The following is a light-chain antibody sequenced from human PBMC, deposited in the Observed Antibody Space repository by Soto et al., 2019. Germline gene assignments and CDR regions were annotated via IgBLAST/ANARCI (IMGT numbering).Light chain of an antibody. Sequence: EIVMTQSPATLSVSPGERATLSCRASQSVGSDLAWYQQKPGQAPRLLIYDIFTRATGVPTRISGSGSGTESPLTISSQHDEDFAFYYWQQYNSWSLTFGGGTKVEIK. J-gene: IGKJ4*01. CDR2: DIF. CDR1: QSVGSD. V-gene: IGKV3D-15*01. CDR3: QQYNSWSLT.